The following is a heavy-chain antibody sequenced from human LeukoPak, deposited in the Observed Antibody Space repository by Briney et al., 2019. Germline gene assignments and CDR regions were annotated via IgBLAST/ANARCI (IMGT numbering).Heavy chain of an antibody. D-gene: IGHD6-13*01. V-gene: IGHV4-39*01. CDR2: IYYSGTT. CDR3: ARRQGGYSSSWYDY. Sequence: SETLSLTCTVSGGSISSSSYYWGWIRQSPGQGLEWIGRIYYSGTTDYNPSLKSRVTISVDTSKNQFSLELSSVTAADTAVYYCARRQGGYSSSWYDYWGQGALVTVSS. J-gene: IGHJ4*02. CDR1: GGSISSSSYY.